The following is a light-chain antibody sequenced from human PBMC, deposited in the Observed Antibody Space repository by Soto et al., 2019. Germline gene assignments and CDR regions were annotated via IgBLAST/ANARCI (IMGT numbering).Light chain of an antibody. CDR2: GAS. J-gene: IGKJ2*01. CDR3: QQYNNWPPYT. CDR1: RSISNN. Sequence: EIEMTQSPATLSVSLGERVTLSCRASRSISNNLAWSQQKPGQAPRLLIYGASTRATGIPARFSGSGSGTEYSLTISSLQSEDFAVYYCQQYNNWPPYTFGQGTKLEIK. V-gene: IGKV3-15*01.